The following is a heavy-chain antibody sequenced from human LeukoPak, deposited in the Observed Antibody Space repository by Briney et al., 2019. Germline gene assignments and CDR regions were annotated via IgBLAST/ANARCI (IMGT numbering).Heavy chain of an antibody. CDR2: IYYSGST. CDR1: GGSISSYY. Sequence: PSETLSLTCTVSGGSISSYYWSWIRQPPGKGLEWIGYIYYSGSTNYNPSLKSRVTISVDTSKNQFSLKLSSVTAADTAVYYCARGAFSSSYYYYYMDVWGKGTTVTVSS. V-gene: IGHV4-59*12. D-gene: IGHD6-6*01. CDR3: ARGAFSSSYYYYYMDV. J-gene: IGHJ6*03.